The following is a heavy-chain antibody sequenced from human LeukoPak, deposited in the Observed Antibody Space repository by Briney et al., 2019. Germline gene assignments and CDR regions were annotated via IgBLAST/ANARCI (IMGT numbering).Heavy chain of an antibody. Sequence: ASVKVSCKPSGYTFTGYYMHWVRQAPGQGLEWMGWINPNSGGTNHAQKFQGRVTIARDTSISTAYMELSRLSSDDTAVYYCARGGIVGDTDVFDIWGQGTMVTVSS. CDR3: ARGGIVGDTDVFDI. V-gene: IGHV1-2*02. D-gene: IGHD1-26*01. J-gene: IGHJ3*02. CDR2: INPNSGGT. CDR1: GYTFTGYY.